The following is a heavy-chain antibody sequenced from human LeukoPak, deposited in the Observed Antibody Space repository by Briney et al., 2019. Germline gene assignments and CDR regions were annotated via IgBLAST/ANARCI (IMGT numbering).Heavy chain of an antibody. J-gene: IGHJ6*02. CDR3: ARSRMAAAGYYFYYGMDV. V-gene: IGHV1-2*02. CDR2: INPNSGGT. D-gene: IGHD6-13*01. Sequence: ASVKVSCKASGYTFTGYYMYWVRQAPGQGLEWMGWINPNSGGTNNAQKFQGRVTMTRDTSSSTAYMGLSRLRSNDTAVYYCARSRMAAAGYYFYYGMDVWGQGTTVTVSS. CDR1: GYTFTGYY.